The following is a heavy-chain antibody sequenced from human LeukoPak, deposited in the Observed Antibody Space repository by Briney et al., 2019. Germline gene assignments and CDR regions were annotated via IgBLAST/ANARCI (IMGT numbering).Heavy chain of an antibody. V-gene: IGHV1-8*01. CDR2: MNPSSGNT. CDR3: ARVAYYYDSAGLYLNYFYGMDV. D-gene: IGHD3-22*01. Sequence: ASVKVSCKASGYTFTSYDINWVRQATGQGLEWLGWMNPSSGNTGYAQKFQGRVTMTRDTSISTAYMELSSLRSEDTAVYYCARVAYYYDSAGLYLNYFYGMDVWGQGTTVTVSS. CDR1: GYTFTSYD. J-gene: IGHJ6*02.